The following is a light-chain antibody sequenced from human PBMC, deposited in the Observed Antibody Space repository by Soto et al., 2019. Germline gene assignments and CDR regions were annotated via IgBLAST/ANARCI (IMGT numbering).Light chain of an antibody. J-gene: IGLJ1*01. CDR3: PSGRSSGAPYV. CDR2: DVN. V-gene: IGLV2-14*03. Sequence: QSALTQPASVSGSLGQSITISCTGTSSDVGGYNYVSWYQQHPGKAPKLIIYDVNNRPSGVSNRFSGSKSGNTASLTISGLQAEDEADYYCPSGRSSGAPYVFGTGTKLTVL. CDR1: SSDVGGYNY.